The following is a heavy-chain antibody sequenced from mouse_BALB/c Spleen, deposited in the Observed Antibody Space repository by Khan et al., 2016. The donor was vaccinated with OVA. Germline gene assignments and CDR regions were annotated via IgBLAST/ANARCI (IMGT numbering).Heavy chain of an antibody. CDR1: AYTFTNYW. J-gene: IGHJ2*01. CDR2: IYPGDGDS. CDR3: ARREVRRGGFDY. Sequence: QVQLQQSGAELARPGASVKLSCKASAYTFTNYWMQWVRQRPGQGLEWIGAIYPGDGDSTYTQKFKDKATLTADTSSNTAYMELSNLASEDSAVYYCARREVRRGGFDYWGQGTTLTVSS. V-gene: IGHV1-87*01.